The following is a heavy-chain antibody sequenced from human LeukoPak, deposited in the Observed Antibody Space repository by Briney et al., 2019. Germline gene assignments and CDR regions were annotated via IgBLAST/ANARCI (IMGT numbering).Heavy chain of an antibody. CDR2: INTDGSST. CDR3: ATYRQVLLPFES. Sequence: GGSLRLSCAASGFSFSSYWMHWVRQAPGKGLLWVSRINTDGSSTYYADSVKGRFTISRDNAKSTLSLQMNSLRAEDTAIYYCATYRQVLLPFESWGQGTLVTVSS. V-gene: IGHV3-74*01. J-gene: IGHJ4*02. D-gene: IGHD2-8*02. CDR1: GFSFSSYW.